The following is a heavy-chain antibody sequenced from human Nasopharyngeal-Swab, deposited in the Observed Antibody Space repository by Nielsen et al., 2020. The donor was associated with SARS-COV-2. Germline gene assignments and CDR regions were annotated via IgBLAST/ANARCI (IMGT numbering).Heavy chain of an antibody. CDR1: GVSITSQY. V-gene: IGHV4-59*11. Sequence: SETLSLTCTVSGVSITSQYWSWIRQPPGKGREGIGYISHNSGTSYSPSLKSRVTMFMDTSKNQFSLRLRSVTAADTAVYYCAKEGATGWFDPWGQGTLVTVSS. CDR2: ISHNSGT. J-gene: IGHJ5*02. CDR3: AKEGATGWFDP.